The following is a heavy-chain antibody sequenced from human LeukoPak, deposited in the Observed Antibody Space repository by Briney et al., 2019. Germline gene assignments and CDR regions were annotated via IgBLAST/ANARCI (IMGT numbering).Heavy chain of an antibody. CDR3: ARESAVKLLLSRSYYYYMDV. D-gene: IGHD2/OR15-2a*01. Sequence: SETLSLTCAVYGGSFSGYYWSWIRQPPGKGLEWIWEINHSGSTNYNPSLKSRVTISVDTSKNQFSLKLSSVTAADTAVYYCARESAVKLLLSRSYYYYMDVWGKGTTVTVSS. V-gene: IGHV4-34*01. CDR1: GGSFSGYY. J-gene: IGHJ6*03. CDR2: INHSGST.